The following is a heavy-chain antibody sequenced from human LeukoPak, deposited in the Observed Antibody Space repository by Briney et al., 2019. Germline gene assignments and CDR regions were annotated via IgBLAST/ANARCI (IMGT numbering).Heavy chain of an antibody. CDR2: ISYDGSNK. D-gene: IGHD6-19*01. V-gene: IGHV3-30*04. Sequence: GGSLRLSCAASGFTFSSYAMHWVRQAPGKGLEWVAVISYDGSNKYYADSVKGRFTISRDNSKNTLYLQMNSLRAEDTAVYYCARVNRRIAVAEPFDYWGQGTLVTVSS. J-gene: IGHJ4*02. CDR3: ARVNRRIAVAEPFDY. CDR1: GFTFSSYA.